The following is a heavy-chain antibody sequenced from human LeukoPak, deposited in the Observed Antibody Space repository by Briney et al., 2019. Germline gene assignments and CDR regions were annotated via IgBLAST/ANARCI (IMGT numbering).Heavy chain of an antibody. Sequence: ASVKVSCKSSGYTFTGYYIHWVRQAPRQGVGALRWIKPNNGGTKYVQKFKGRVIMTRDTSIRTAYMELSRLRSDDTAVYYCARAYCGGDCYQRSDFDYWGQGTLVTVSS. D-gene: IGHD2-21*02. CDR2: IKPNNGGT. CDR1: GYTFTGYY. CDR3: ARAYCGGDCYQRSDFDY. J-gene: IGHJ4*02. V-gene: IGHV1-2*02.